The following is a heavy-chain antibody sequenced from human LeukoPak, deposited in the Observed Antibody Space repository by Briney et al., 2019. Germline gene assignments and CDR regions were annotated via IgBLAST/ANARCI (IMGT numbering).Heavy chain of an antibody. CDR3: ARWIQLWGYYYYGMDV. J-gene: IGHJ6*02. CDR2: ISSSGSTI. Sequence: GGSLRLSCAASGFTFSSYEMNWVRQAPGKGLEWVSYISSSGSTIHYADSVKGRFTISRDNAKNSLYLQMNSLRAEDTAVYYCARWIQLWGYYYYGMDVWGQGTTVTVSS. CDR1: GFTFSSYE. V-gene: IGHV3-48*03. D-gene: IGHD5-18*01.